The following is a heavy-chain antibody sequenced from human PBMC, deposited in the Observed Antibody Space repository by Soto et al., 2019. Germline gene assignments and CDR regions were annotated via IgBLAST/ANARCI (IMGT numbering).Heavy chain of an antibody. CDR3: ARDNVGCSSTSCYLDY. CDR1: GFTFSTYA. V-gene: IGHV3-23*01. D-gene: IGHD2-2*01. J-gene: IGHJ4*02. Sequence: PGGSLRLSCAASGFTFSTYAMSWVRQAPGKGLEWVSDIRANGGRTDYAGSVRDRFTISRDKSKNMLYLQMDSLRAEDTALYFCARDNVGCSSTSCYLDYWGQGTLVTVSS. CDR2: IRANGGRT.